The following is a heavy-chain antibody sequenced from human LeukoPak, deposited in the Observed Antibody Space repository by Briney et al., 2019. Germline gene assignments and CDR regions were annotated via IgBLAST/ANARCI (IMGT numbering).Heavy chain of an antibody. V-gene: IGHV1-2*02. D-gene: IGHD3-9*01. J-gene: IGHJ4*02. CDR3: ARGHDNTGYNYFDY. Sequence: ASVTVSFTPSGYTFTDHYIHWVRQAPGQGLGRLGWINPNSGGSNYAQNFQGRVTMTRDTSINSTFMDLSSLTSDDTAVYYCARGHDNTGYNYFDYWGQGALVFVAS. CDR1: GYTFTDHY. CDR2: INPNSGGS.